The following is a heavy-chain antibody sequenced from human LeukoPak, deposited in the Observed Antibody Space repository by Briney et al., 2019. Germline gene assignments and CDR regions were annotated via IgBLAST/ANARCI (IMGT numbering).Heavy chain of an antibody. CDR3: AKESPYYYDSSGYEGDY. V-gene: IGHV3-23*01. CDR2: ISGSGGST. J-gene: IGHJ4*02. D-gene: IGHD3-22*01. CDR1: GFTFSSYA. Sequence: GGSLRLSCAASGFTFSSYAMSWVRQAPGKGLEWVSTISGSGGSTYYADSVKGRFTVSRDNSKNTLYLQMNSLRAEDTAVYYCAKESPYYYDSSGYEGDYWGQGTLVTVSS.